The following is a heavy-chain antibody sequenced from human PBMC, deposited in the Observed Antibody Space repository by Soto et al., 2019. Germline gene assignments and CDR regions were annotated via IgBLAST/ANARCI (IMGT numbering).Heavy chain of an antibody. J-gene: IGHJ6*03. Sequence: QLQLQESGPGLVKPSETLSLTCTVSGGSISSSSYYWGWIRQPPGKGLEWIGSIYYSGSTYYNPSLKSRVTISVDTSKNQFSLKLSSVTAADTAVYYCARCRYCSGGSCLLPYYYYYYMDVWGKGTTVTVSS. CDR3: ARCRYCSGGSCLLPYYYYYYMDV. CDR1: GGSISSSSYY. V-gene: IGHV4-39*01. CDR2: IYYSGST. D-gene: IGHD2-15*01.